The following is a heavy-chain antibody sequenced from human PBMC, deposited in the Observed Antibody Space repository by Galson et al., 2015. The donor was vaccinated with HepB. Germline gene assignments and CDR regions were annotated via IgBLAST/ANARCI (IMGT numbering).Heavy chain of an antibody. J-gene: IGHJ6*02. CDR1: GFTFSSYA. CDR2: ISYDGSNK. D-gene: IGHD4-17*01. Sequence: SLRLSCAASGFTFSSYAMHWVRQAPGKGLEWVAVISYDGSNKYYADSVKGRFTISRDNSKNTLYLQMNSLRAEDTAVYYCARDGLRVTTWEPGWGYYYYGMDVWGQGTTVTVSS. V-gene: IGHV3-30*04. CDR3: ARDGLRVTTWEPGWGYYYYGMDV.